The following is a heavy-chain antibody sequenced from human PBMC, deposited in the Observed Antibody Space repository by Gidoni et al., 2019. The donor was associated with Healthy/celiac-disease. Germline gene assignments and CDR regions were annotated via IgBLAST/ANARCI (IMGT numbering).Heavy chain of an antibody. D-gene: IGHD6-19*01. CDR1: GGTFSSYA. CDR2: IIPILGIA. J-gene: IGHJ6*02. V-gene: IGHV1-69*04. CDR3: ARGKYPRYEASDGSGWYPGRYYYYHGMDV. Sequence: QVPLVQSGAEVKKPGSSVKVSCKASGGTFSSYAISWVRQAPGQGLEWMGRIIPILGIANYAQKFQGRVTITADKSTSTAYMELSSLRSEDTAVYYCARGKYPRYEASDGSGWYPGRYYYYHGMDVWGQGTTVTVSS.